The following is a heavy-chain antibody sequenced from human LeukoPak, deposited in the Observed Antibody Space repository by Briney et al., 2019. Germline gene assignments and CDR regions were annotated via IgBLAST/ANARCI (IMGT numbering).Heavy chain of an antibody. CDR3: AKFNRMVYYYYMDV. J-gene: IGHJ6*03. CDR2: ISGSGGST. CDR1: GFTFSSYG. D-gene: IGHD1-14*01. V-gene: IGHV3-23*01. Sequence: QPRGSLRLSCAASGFTFSSYGMSWVRQAPGKGLEWVSAISGSGGSTYYADSVKGRFTISRDNSKNTLYLQMNSLRAEDTAVYYCAKFNRMVYYYYMDVWGKGTTVTISS.